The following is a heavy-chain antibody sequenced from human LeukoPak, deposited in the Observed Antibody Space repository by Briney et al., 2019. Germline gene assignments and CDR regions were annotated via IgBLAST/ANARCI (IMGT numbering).Heavy chain of an antibody. D-gene: IGHD6-19*01. V-gene: IGHV4-34*01. J-gene: IGHJ4*02. CDR3: TRAVAGHPD. CDR1: GVPFSNYY. Sequence: SETLSLTCAVSGVPFSNYYWSWVRQSPRQGLEWIREINHSGYTNYNPSLKSRVNMSIDTSKNQFSLILTSVTAADAGVYYCTRAVAGHPDWGQGTLVTVSS. CDR2: INHSGYT.